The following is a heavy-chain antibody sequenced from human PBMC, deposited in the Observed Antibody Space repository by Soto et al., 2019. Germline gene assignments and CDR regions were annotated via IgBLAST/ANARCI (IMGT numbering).Heavy chain of an antibody. CDR3: ARGEAGLELPQRHNWFDP. V-gene: IGHV4-31*03. Sequence: PSETLSLTCTVSGGSISSGGYYWSWIRQHPGKGLEWIGYIYYSGSTYYNPSLKSRVTISVDTSKNQFSLKLSSVTAADTAVYYCARGEAGLELPQRHNWFDPWGQGTLVTVSS. CDR2: IYYSGST. J-gene: IGHJ5*02. D-gene: IGHD1-7*01. CDR1: GGSISSGGYY.